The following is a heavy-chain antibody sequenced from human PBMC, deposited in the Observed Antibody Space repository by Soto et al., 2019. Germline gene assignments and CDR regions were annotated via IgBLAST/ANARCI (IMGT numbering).Heavy chain of an antibody. J-gene: IGHJ5*02. D-gene: IGHD5-12*01. V-gene: IGHV1-69*13. CDR3: ARVEDIVATAPS. CDR2: IIPIFGTA. CDR1: GGTFSSYA. Sequence: SVKVSCKASGGTFSSYAISWVRQAPGQGLEWMGGIIPIFGTANYAQKFQGRVTITAEEYTSTAYMELSSLRSEDTAVYYCARVEDIVATAPSSGQGTLVTVSS.